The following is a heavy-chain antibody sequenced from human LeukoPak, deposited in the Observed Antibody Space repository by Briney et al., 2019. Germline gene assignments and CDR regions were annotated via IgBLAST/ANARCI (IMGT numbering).Heavy chain of an antibody. CDR1: GFTFSSYA. Sequence: GGSLRLSCAASGFTFSSYAMSWVRQAPGKGLEWVSAISGSGGSTYYADSVKGRFTISRDNSKNTLYLQMNSLRAEDTAVYYCAKVGCTNGVCWMREQIDYWGQGTLVTVSS. CDR2: ISGSGGST. D-gene: IGHD2-8*01. CDR3: AKVGCTNGVCWMREQIDY. J-gene: IGHJ4*02. V-gene: IGHV3-23*01.